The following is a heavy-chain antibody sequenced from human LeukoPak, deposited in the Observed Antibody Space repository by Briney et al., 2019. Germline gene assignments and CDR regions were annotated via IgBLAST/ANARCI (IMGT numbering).Heavy chain of an antibody. Sequence: GGSLRLSCVASGFTFSSYSMNWVRQSPGKGLEWVSYISSSGNTIYYADSVKGRFTISRDNANNSLYLQMNSLRAEDTAVYYCARDGFDFWSGYPTTVDYWGQGTLVTVSS. J-gene: IGHJ4*02. V-gene: IGHV3-48*01. D-gene: IGHD3-3*01. CDR3: ARDGFDFWSGYPTTVDY. CDR1: GFTFSSYS. CDR2: ISSSGNTI.